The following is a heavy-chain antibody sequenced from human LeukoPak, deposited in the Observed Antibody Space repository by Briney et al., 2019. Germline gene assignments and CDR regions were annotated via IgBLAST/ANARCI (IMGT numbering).Heavy chain of an antibody. CDR1: GYTFTGYY. D-gene: IGHD4-17*01. V-gene: IGHV1-2*02. CDR2: INPNSGGT. J-gene: IGHJ4*02. CDR3: ARDDVTTGGAIDY. Sequence: ASVKVSCKASGYTFTGYYMHWVRQAPGQGLEWMGWINPNSGGTNYAQKFQGRVTMTRDTSISTAYMELSRLRSDDTAVYYCARDDVTTGGAIDYWGQGTLVTV.